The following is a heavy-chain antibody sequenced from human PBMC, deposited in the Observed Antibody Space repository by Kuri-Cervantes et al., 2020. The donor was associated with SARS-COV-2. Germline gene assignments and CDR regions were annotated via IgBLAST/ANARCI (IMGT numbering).Heavy chain of an antibody. D-gene: IGHD2-2*01. J-gene: IGHJ5*02. V-gene: IGHV3-48*02. CDR2: ISSSSSTI. Sequence: GESLKISCAASGFTFGSYSMNWVRQAPGKGLEWVSYISSSSSTIYYADSVKGRFTISRDNAKNSLYLQMNSLRDEDTAVYYCARDRFRVPAAMTTVFWFDPWGQGTLVTVSS. CDR3: ARDRFRVPAAMTTVFWFDP. CDR1: GFTFGSYS.